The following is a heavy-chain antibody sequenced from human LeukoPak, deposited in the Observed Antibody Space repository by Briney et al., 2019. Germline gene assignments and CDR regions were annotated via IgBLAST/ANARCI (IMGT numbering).Heavy chain of an antibody. V-gene: IGHV4-30-2*01. CDR1: GGSISSGGYS. Sequence: PSETLSLTCAVSGGSISSGGYSWSWIRQPPGKGLEWIGYIYHSGSTYYNPSLKSRVTISVDRSKNQFSLKLSSVTAADMAVYYCARSDTAMVEAFDYWGQGTLVTVSS. CDR2: IYHSGST. D-gene: IGHD5-18*01. J-gene: IGHJ4*02. CDR3: ARSDTAMVEAFDY.